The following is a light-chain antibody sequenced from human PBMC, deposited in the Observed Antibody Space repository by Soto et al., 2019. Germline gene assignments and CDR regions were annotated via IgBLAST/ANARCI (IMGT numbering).Light chain of an antibody. CDR2: DVS. J-gene: IGLJ1*01. Sequence: QAVVTQPASVSGSPGQSITISYTGTSSDVGGYNYVSWYQQYPGKAPKLMIYDVSNRPSGVSNRFSGSKSGNTASLTISGLQAEDEADYYCSSYTISNTLVFGSGTKVTVL. CDR1: SSDVGGYNY. V-gene: IGLV2-14*01. CDR3: SSYTISNTLV.